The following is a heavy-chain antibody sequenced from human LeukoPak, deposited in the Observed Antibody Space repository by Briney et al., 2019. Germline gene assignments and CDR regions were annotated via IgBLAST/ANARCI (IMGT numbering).Heavy chain of an antibody. CDR3: AVVTAIS. V-gene: IGHV1-46*01. D-gene: IGHD2-21*02. Sequence: ASVKVSCKASGYTFSNYGISWVRQAPGQGLEWMGIINPSGGSTSYAQKFQGRVTITRDMSTSTVYMELSSLRSEDTAVYYCAVVTAISWGQGTLVTVSS. J-gene: IGHJ5*02. CDR1: GYTFSNYG. CDR2: INPSGGST.